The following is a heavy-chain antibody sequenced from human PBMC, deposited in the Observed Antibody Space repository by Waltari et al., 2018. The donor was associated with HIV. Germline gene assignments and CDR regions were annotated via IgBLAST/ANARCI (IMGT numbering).Heavy chain of an antibody. Sequence: EVQLVESGGGLVKPGGSLRLSCAASGFTFSSYSMNWVRQSPGKGLEGVSSISSNNSYIYYAVSVKGRFTISRDNAKNSLYLQMNSLRAEDTAVYYCARVSSALLEPRVNHYGMDVWGQGTTVTVSS. CDR2: ISSNNSYI. V-gene: IGHV3-21*01. J-gene: IGHJ6*02. D-gene: IGHD1-1*01. CDR3: ARVSSALLEPRVNHYGMDV. CDR1: GFTFSSYS.